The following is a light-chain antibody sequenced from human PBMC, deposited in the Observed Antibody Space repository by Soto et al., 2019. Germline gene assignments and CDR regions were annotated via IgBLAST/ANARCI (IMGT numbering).Light chain of an antibody. J-gene: IGKJ4*01. V-gene: IGKV4-1*01. CDR2: WAS. Sequence: DIVMPQSPDSLAVSLGERATITCKSSQSVLYSSNNKNYLAWYQQKPGRPPKLLIYWASTWDSGVPDRFRGSGAGTDFTLTISSLQAEDVAVYYCQQYHYSLPSRFGGATK. CDR3: QQYHYSLPSR. CDR1: QSVLYSSNNKNY.